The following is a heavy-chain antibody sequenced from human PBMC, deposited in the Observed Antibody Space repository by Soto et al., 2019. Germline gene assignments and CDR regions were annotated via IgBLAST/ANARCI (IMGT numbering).Heavy chain of an antibody. CDR2: IYPYDSDT. CDR1: GYSFTSYW. V-gene: IGHV5-51*01. Sequence: GESLKISCKTSGYSFTSYWIGWVRQMPGKGMEWMGNIYPYDSDTRYSPSFQGQVTISADTSITTAYLQWSGLRASDTAMYLCARHLVGSTRGNFDYWGQGTLVTVSS. CDR3: ARHLVGSTRGNFDY. J-gene: IGHJ4*01. D-gene: IGHD2-2*01.